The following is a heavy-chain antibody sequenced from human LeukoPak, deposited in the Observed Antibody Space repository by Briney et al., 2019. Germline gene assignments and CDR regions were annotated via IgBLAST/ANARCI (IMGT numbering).Heavy chain of an antibody. J-gene: IGHJ4*02. CDR1: GFTFGSYR. V-gene: IGHV3-48*01. Sequence: GGSLRLSCAASGFTFGSYRLNWVRQAPGEGLEWVSYISPSSSTIYYADSVKGRFTISRDNAKNSLYLQMNSLRAEDTAVYYCARDINSGGGYWGQGTLVTVSS. CDR3: ARDINSGGGY. D-gene: IGHD3-10*01. CDR2: ISPSSSTI.